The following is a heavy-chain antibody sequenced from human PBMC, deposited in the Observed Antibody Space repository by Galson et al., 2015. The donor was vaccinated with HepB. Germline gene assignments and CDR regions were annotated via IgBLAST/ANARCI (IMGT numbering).Heavy chain of an antibody. Sequence: SLRLSCAASGFTFSNAWMSWVRQAPEKGLEWVGRIKSKTEGGATEYAPPVKGRFTISRDDSKNTLDLQMDSLKIEDTAVYYCTTSGYSYGYFDFWGQGALVTVSS. J-gene: IGHJ4*02. CDR1: GFTFSNAW. D-gene: IGHD5-18*01. CDR2: IKSKTEGGAT. CDR3: TTSGYSYGYFDF. V-gene: IGHV3-15*01.